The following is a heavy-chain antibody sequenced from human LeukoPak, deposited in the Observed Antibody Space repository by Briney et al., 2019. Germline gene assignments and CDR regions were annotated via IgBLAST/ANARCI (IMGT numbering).Heavy chain of an antibody. J-gene: IGHJ4*02. D-gene: IGHD6-13*01. CDR3: ARESSSWTASDY. Sequence: GGSLRLSCAASGFTFSSYGMHWVRQAPGKGLEWVAFIRYDGSNKYYADSVKGRFTISRDNAKNSLYLQMNSLRAEDTAVYYCARESSSWTASDYWGQGTLVTVSS. CDR1: GFTFSSYG. CDR2: IRYDGSNK. V-gene: IGHV3-30*02.